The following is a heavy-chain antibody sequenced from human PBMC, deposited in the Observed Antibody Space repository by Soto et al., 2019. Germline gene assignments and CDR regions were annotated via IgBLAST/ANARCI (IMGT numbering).Heavy chain of an antibody. CDR2: ISATGGST. Sequence: PGGSLRLSCAASGFTFNNYAMNWVRQAPGKGLEWVATISATGGSTYYADSVKGRFTISRDNSKNTLYLQMNGLRVEDTAVYYYAKDRLAGNFDYWGQGTQVTVSS. CDR1: GFTFNNYA. CDR3: AKDRLAGNFDY. V-gene: IGHV3-23*01. J-gene: IGHJ4*02.